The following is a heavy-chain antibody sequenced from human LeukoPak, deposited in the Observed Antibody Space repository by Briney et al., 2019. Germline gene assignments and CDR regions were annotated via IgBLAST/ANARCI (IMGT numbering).Heavy chain of an antibody. Sequence: SETLSLTCTVSGGSISSFHWSWIRQPAGKGLEWIGRIYSSGGTDYNPSLKSQVTISVDKSKNQFSLRLSSVTAADTAVYYCASGGPRDCSTTSCYDHYWGQGTLVTVSS. CDR3: ASGGPRDCSTTSCYDHY. V-gene: IGHV4-4*07. CDR2: IYSSGGT. CDR1: GGSISSFH. J-gene: IGHJ4*02. D-gene: IGHD2-2*01.